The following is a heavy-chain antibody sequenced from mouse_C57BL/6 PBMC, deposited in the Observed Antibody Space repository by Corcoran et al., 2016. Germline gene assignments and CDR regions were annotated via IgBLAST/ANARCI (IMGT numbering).Heavy chain of an antibody. V-gene: IGHV1-18*01. D-gene: IGHD2-12*01. J-gene: IGHJ4*01. CDR1: GYTFTDYN. CDR2: INPNNGGT. Sequence: EVQLQQSGPELVKPGASVKIPCKASGYTFTDYNMDWVKQSHGKSLEWIGDINPNNGGTIYNQKFKGKATLTVDKSSSTAYMELRSLTSEDTAVYYCARLRWDYYNYAMDYWGQGTSVTVSS. CDR3: ARLRWDYYNYAMDY.